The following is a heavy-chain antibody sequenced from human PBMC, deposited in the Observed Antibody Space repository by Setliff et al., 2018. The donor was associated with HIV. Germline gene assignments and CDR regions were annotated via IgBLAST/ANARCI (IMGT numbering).Heavy chain of an antibody. D-gene: IGHD1-26*01. CDR2: TYLGAT. Sequence: AASVKVSCKASGYTFTSYDINWVRQATGQGLEWMGWTYLGATNYAQRFRDRFTVTTDTSTSTAYMELRGLSPDDTALYFCATGGGQSFDYWGQGTLVTVSS. J-gene: IGHJ4*02. CDR3: ATGGGQSFDY. V-gene: IGHV1-18*01. CDR1: GYTFTSYD.